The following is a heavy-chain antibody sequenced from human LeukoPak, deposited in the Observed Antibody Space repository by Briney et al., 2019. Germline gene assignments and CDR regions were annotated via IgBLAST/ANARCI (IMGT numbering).Heavy chain of an antibody. D-gene: IGHD4-11*01. V-gene: IGHV3-64*01. J-gene: IGHJ3*02. Sequence: GGSLRLSCVASGFTFGSYAMHWARQAPGKGLEYVSAISSNGGRTYYANSMKGRFTISRDNSKNTLYLQMGSLRPEDMAVYYCARGKTTTVTTSAADIWGQGTMVTVSA. CDR1: GFTFGSYA. CDR2: ISSNGGRT. CDR3: ARGKTTTVTTSAADI.